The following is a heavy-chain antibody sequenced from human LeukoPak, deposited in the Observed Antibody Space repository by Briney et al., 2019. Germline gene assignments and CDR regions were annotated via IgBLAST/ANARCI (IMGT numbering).Heavy chain of an antibody. CDR1: GFTFSSYS. CDR3: AKEGSSSWYVAFDY. V-gene: IGHV3-21*04. Sequence: GGSLRLSCAASGFTFSSYSMNWVRQAPGKGLEWVSSISSSSSYIYYADSVKGRFTISRDNAKNSLYLQMNSLRAEDTAVYYCAKEGSSSWYVAFDYWGQGTLVTVSS. J-gene: IGHJ4*02. D-gene: IGHD6-13*01. CDR2: ISSSSSYI.